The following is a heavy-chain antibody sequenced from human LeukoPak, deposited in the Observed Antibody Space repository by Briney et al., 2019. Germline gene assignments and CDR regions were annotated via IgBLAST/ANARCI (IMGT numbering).Heavy chain of an antibody. D-gene: IGHD3-3*01. CDR1: GGSFSGHY. CDR2: INHSGTT. J-gene: IGHJ5*02. Sequence: SETLSLTCAVYGGSFSGHYWSWIRQPPGKGLEWIGEINHSGTTSYNSSLMGRVIISIDKSKNQFSLKLSSVTAADTAVYYCARASITIFGVVRIRNWFDPWGQGTLVTVSS. V-gene: IGHV4-34*01. CDR3: ARASITIFGVVRIRNWFDP.